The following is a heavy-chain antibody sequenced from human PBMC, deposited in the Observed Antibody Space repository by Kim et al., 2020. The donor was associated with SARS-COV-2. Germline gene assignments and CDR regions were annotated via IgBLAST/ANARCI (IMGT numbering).Heavy chain of an antibody. D-gene: IGHD3-22*01. CDR1: GGSISSGGYY. CDR3: ARGADYYYDSSGYYYFDY. V-gene: IGHV4-31*03. Sequence: SETLSLTCTVSGGSISSGGYYWSWIRQHPGKGLEWIGYIYYSGSTYYNPSLKSRVTISVDTSKNQFSLKLSSVTAADTAVYYCARGADYYYDSSGYYYFDYWGQGTLVTVSS. CDR2: IYYSGST. J-gene: IGHJ4*02.